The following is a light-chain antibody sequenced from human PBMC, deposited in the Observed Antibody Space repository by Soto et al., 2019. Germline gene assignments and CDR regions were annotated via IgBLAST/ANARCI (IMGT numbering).Light chain of an antibody. Sequence: DIQMTQSPSTLSASVGDRVTITCRASQSISSWLAWYQQKPGKAPKLLIYDASSLESGVPSRFSGRGSGTEFTLSISSVQPDDFATYYCQQYNSYPSTFGQGTKVEIK. CDR1: QSISSW. J-gene: IGKJ1*01. V-gene: IGKV1-5*01. CDR3: QQYNSYPST. CDR2: DAS.